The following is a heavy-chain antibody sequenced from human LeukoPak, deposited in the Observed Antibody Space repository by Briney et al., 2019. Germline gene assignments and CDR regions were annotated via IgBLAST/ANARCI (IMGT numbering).Heavy chain of an antibody. J-gene: IGHJ4*02. CDR2: SHCSRDT. CDR1: GCSISSGGFF. CDR3: TRGFHCSGGICYNY. Sequence: WQTLSLTCTVSGCSISSGGFFWSWLRQHPVKGLEWIGCSHCSRDTSSNPSLRSLISFSVDTSKTKFSLNVSSVTAADTALYYCTRGFHCSGGICYNYWGQGTLV. D-gene: IGHD2-15*01. V-gene: IGHV4-31*01.